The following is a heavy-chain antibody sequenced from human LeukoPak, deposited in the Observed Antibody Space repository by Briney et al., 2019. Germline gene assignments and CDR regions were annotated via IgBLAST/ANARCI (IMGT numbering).Heavy chain of an antibody. CDR2: IYPGDSDT. CDR1: GYSFTSYW. V-gene: IGHV5-51*01. CDR3: ARHMGSFLNDAAYI. Sequence: PGESLKISCKASGYSFTSYWIAWVRQMPGKGLEWMGTIYPGDSDTRYSPSFQGQITISADKSINTAYLQWSSLKASDTAIYYCARHMGSFLNDAAYIWGQGTMVTVSS. D-gene: IGHD1-26*01. J-gene: IGHJ3*02.